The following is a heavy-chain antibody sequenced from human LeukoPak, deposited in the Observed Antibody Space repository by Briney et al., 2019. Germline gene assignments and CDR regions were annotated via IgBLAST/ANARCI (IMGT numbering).Heavy chain of an antibody. Sequence: GGSLRLSCVVSGFTFSSYAMHWVRQALAKGLEYVSAISSNVGSTYYANSVKGRFTISRDNSKNTLYLQMGSLRVEDMAVYYCARASSGWYGYWGQGSLVTVPS. CDR2: ISSNVGST. J-gene: IGHJ4*02. D-gene: IGHD6-19*01. V-gene: IGHV3-64*01. CDR3: ARASSGWYGY. CDR1: GFTFSSYA.